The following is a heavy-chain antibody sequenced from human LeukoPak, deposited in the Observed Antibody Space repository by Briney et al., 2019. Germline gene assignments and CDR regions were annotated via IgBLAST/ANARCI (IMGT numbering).Heavy chain of an antibody. CDR2: IYPGDSDT. V-gene: IGHV5-51*01. CDR3: ARQDSSGFFVY. CDR1: GYSFTSYW. J-gene: IGHJ4*02. D-gene: IGHD3-22*01. Sequence: GEPLKISCKGSGYSFTSYWIGWVRQMPWKGLAWMGIIYPGDSDTRYSPSFQGQVTISADKSISTAYLQWSSLKASDTATYYCARQDSSGFFVYWRQGTLVTVSS.